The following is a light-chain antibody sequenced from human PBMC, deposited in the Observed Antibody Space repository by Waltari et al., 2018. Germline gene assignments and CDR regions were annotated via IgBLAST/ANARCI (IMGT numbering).Light chain of an antibody. CDR2: TNN. V-gene: IGLV1-44*01. CDR3: AAWDGNLNADVV. Sequence: SVLTQSPPASGAPGRRVTISCSGSSSNIGSNPVNWYQQVPGTPPKLLIYTNNQRPSGVPDRFSVSKSGTSASLAITGLQSEDEAVYFCAAWDGNLNADVVFGEGTKLTVL. CDR1: SSNIGSNP. J-gene: IGLJ2*01.